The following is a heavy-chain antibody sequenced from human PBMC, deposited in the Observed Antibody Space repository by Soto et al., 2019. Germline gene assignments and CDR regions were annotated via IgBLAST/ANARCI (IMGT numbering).Heavy chain of an antibody. CDR2: MNPNSGNT. CDR1: GYTFTSYD. Sequence: QVQLVQSGAEVKKPGASVKVSCKASGYTFTSYDINWVRQATGQGLEWMGWMNPNSGNTGYAQKFQGRVTMTRNTSISTAYMVLSSLRSEDTAVYYCARGSPPGRVTIYYMDVWGKGTTVTVSS. V-gene: IGHV1-8*01. D-gene: IGHD1-26*01. J-gene: IGHJ6*03. CDR3: ARGSPPGRVTIYYMDV.